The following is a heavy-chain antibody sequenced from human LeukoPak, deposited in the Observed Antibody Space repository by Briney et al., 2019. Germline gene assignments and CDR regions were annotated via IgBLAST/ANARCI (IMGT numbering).Heavy chain of an antibody. CDR2: IHSSGST. J-gene: IGHJ2*01. D-gene: IGHD2-2*01. Sequence: SETLSLTCTVSGGSISSSYWSWIRQPPGKGLEWIGYIHSSGSTNYNPSLKSRVPISVDTSKNQFSLKLRSVTAADTAVYYCASHLGGYCSSTSCLFDLWGRGTQVTVSS. CDR1: GGSISSSY. CDR3: ASHLGGYCSSTSCLFDL. V-gene: IGHV4-4*09.